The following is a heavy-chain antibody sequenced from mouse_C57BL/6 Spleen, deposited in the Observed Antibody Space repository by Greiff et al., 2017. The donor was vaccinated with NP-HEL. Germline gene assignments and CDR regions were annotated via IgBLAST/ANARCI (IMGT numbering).Heavy chain of an antibody. J-gene: IGHJ4*01. CDR3: VREGIYDGHGYYYAMDY. D-gene: IGHD2-3*01. V-gene: IGHV10-3*01. CDR2: IRSKSSNYAT. CDR1: GFTFNTYA. Sequence: EVMLVESGGGLVQPKGSLKLSCAASGFTFNTYAMHWVRQAPGKGLEWVARIRSKSSNYATYYADSVKDRFTISRDDSQSMLYLQMNNLKTEDTAMYYCVREGIYDGHGYYYAMDYWGQGTSVTVSS.